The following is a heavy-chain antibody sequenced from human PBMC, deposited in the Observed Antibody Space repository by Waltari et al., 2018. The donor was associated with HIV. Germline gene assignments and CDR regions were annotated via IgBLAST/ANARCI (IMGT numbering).Heavy chain of an antibody. D-gene: IGHD1-26*01. CDR3: ARDYSGTYADFDY. CDR2: ISSSGSTI. V-gene: IGHV3-48*01. CDR1: GFTFSSYS. J-gene: IGHJ4*02. Sequence: EVQLVESGGGLVQPGGSLRLSCAASGFTFSSYSMNWVRQAPGKELEWVSYISSSGSTIYYADSVRGRFTISRDNAKNSLYLQLNSLRAEDTAVYYCARDYSGTYADFDYWGQGTLVTVSS.